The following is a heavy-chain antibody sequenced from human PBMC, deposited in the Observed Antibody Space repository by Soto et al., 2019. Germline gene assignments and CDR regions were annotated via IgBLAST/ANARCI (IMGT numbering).Heavy chain of an antibody. CDR1: GGSFSGYY. CDR3: ARLDGSRGPFAS. CDR2: IKHRGST. D-gene: IGHD6-13*01. J-gene: IGHJ4*02. Sequence: QVQLQQWGAGLLKPSETLSLTCAVYGGSFSGYYWSWIRQPPGKGLEWIGEIKHRGSTNYNPSLKSRVTISVDTSKNQCSLKLSSVTAADTAVYYCARLDGSRGPFASWGQGTLVTVSS. V-gene: IGHV4-34*01.